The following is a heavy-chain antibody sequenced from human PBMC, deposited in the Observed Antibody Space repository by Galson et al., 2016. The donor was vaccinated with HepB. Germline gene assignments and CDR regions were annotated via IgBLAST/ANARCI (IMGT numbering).Heavy chain of an antibody. CDR1: GYTFTSYG. D-gene: IGHD2/OR15-2a*01. V-gene: IGHV1-18*04. Sequence: SVKVSCKASGYTFTSYGISWVRQAPGQGLEWMGWISVFSTDTKSAQKVQGRVTLTTDSSTNTAYMELRSLRSNDTAFYYCARAGITVDSTWHFQYWGQGSLVTVSS. CDR2: ISVFSTDT. J-gene: IGHJ1*01. CDR3: ARAGITVDSTWHFQY.